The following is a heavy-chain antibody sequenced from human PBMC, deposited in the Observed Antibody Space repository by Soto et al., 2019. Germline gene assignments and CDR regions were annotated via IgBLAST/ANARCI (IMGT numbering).Heavy chain of an antibody. V-gene: IGHV1-18*01. Sequence: ASVKVSCKTSGYTFSNYGISWVRQAPGQGLEWMGWIGPYDRKTDYAQNFQGRVTMTADTSTSTAYMELRSLRSDDTAVYYCARDPSGDVVPADSDSCGQGTLVTVSS. CDR2: IGPYDRKT. CDR3: ARDPSGDVVPADSDS. CDR1: GYTFSNYG. D-gene: IGHD2-2*01. J-gene: IGHJ4*02.